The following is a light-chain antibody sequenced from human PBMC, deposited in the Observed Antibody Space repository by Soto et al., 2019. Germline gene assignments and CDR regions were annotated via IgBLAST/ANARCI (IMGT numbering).Light chain of an antibody. Sequence: EIVLPQSPGTLSLSPGERATLSCRASQSVTYSYLAWYQQKPGQAPRLLIYDDSSRATGMPDRFSGSGSGTDFTITISRLEPEDFAVYYCQLYGSSPYTFGQGTKLEIK. CDR3: QLYGSSPYT. CDR1: QSVTYSY. J-gene: IGKJ2*01. V-gene: IGKV3-20*01. CDR2: DDS.